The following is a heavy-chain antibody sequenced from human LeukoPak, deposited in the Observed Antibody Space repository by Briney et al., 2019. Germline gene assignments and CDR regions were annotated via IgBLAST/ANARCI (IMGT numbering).Heavy chain of an antibody. CDR1: GFTFSSYW. CDR2: IKQDGSEK. Sequence: GGSLRLSCAASGFTFSSYWMSWVRQAPGKGLGWVANIKQDGSEKYYVDSVKGRFTISRDNAKNSLYLQMNSLRAEDTAVYYCARVPGSSSWYLLYYYYYYMDVWGKGTTVTVSS. D-gene: IGHD6-13*01. V-gene: IGHV3-7*01. J-gene: IGHJ6*03. CDR3: ARVPGSSSWYLLYYYYYYMDV.